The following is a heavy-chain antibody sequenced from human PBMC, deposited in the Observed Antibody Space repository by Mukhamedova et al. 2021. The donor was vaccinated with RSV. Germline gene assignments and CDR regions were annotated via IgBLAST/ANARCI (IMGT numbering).Heavy chain of an antibody. CDR2: INPSGGST. V-gene: IGHV1-46*01. Sequence: WMGIINPSGGSTSYAQKFQGRVTMTRDTSTSTVYMELSSLRSEDTAVYYCARDVRDSRSSTYYYGMDVWGQGTTVTVSS. D-gene: IGHD6-6*01. CDR3: ARDVRDSRSSTYYYGMDV. J-gene: IGHJ6*02.